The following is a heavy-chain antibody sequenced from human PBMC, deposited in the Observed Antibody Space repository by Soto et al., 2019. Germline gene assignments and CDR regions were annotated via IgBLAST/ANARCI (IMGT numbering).Heavy chain of an antibody. CDR3: GGDIKPSEALAPYYFDY. D-gene: IGHD1-1*01. CDR1: GFTFSSYA. J-gene: IGHJ4*02. V-gene: IGHV3-23*01. Sequence: QPGGSLRLSCAASGFTFSSYAMSWVRQAPGKGLEWVSAISGSGGSTYYAYSVKGRFTISRDNSKNTLYLQMNSLRAEETAVYYCGGDIKPSEALAPYYFDYWGQGTLVTVSS. CDR2: ISGSGGST.